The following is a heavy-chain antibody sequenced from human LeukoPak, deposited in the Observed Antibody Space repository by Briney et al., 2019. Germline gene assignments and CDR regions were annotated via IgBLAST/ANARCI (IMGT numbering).Heavy chain of an antibody. D-gene: IGHD2-2*01. CDR3: ARDEADIVVVPAAPSHAFDI. Sequence: ASVKVSCKASGGTFSSYAISWVRQAPGQGLEWMGGIIPIFGTANYAQKFQGRVTITADKSTSTAYMELSSLRSEDTAVYYCARDEADIVVVPAAPSHAFDIWGQGTMVTVSS. CDR1: GGTFSSYA. J-gene: IGHJ3*02. CDR2: IIPIFGTA. V-gene: IGHV1-69*06.